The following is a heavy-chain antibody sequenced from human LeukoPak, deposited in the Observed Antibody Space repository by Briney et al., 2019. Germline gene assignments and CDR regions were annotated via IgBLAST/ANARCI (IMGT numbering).Heavy chain of an antibody. V-gene: IGHV3-23*01. D-gene: IGHD3-10*01. CDR2: ISGSGGST. Sequence: GGSLRLSCAASGFTFSSYAMSWVRQAPGKGLEWVSAISGSGGSTYYADSVKGGFTISRDNSKNTLYLQMNSLRAEDTAVYYFAKSMVRGVIIGNWYFDLWGRGTLVTVSS. J-gene: IGHJ2*01. CDR3: AKSMVRGVIIGNWYFDL. CDR1: GFTFSSYA.